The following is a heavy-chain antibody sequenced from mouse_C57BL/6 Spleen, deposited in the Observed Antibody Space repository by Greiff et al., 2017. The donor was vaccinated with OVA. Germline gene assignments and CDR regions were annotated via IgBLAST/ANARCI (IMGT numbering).Heavy chain of an antibody. Sequence: VQLQQSGPELVKPGASVKISCKASGYSFTGYYMNWVKQSPEKSLEWIGEINPSTGGTTYNQKFKAKATLTVDKSSSTAYMQLKSLTSEDSAVDYCARPSSGPWFAYWGQGTLVTVSA. CDR1: GYSFTGYY. CDR2: INPSTGGT. V-gene: IGHV1-42*01. CDR3: ARPSSGPWFAY. D-gene: IGHD3-2*02. J-gene: IGHJ3*01.